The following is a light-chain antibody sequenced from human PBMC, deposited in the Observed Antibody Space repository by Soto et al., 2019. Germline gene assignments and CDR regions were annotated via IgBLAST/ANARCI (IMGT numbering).Light chain of an antibody. V-gene: IGLV2-8*01. Sequence: QSALTHPPSASGSAGQSFTISCTGTSSDVGGYNYVSWYQQHPGKAPKLMIYEVTKRPSGVPDRFSGSKSGNTASLTVSGLQAEDEADYFCCSHAGDNTYVFGTGTKVTVL. CDR3: CSHAGDNTYV. CDR2: EVT. J-gene: IGLJ1*01. CDR1: SSDVGGYNY.